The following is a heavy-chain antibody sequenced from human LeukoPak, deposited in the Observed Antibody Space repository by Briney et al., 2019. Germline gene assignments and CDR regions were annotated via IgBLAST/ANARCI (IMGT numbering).Heavy chain of an antibody. CDR2: IYYSGST. CDR3: ARDCHGGYDPEGFDY. CDR1: GGSISSGGYS. D-gene: IGHD5-12*01. Sequence: SETLSLTCTVSGGSISSGGYSWSWIRQPPGKGLEWIGYIYYSGSTYYSPSLKSRVTISVDTSKNQFSLEVTSVTAADTAVYYCARDCHGGYDPEGFDYWGQGTLVTVSS. V-gene: IGHV4-31*03. J-gene: IGHJ4*02.